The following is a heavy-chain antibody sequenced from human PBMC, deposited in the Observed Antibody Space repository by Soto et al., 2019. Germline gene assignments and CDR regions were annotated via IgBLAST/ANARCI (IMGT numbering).Heavy chain of an antibody. V-gene: IGHV3-74*01. CDR2: INSDGSST. J-gene: IGHJ6*03. D-gene: IGHD3-3*01. CDR1: GFTFSSYW. Sequence: GGSLRLSCAASGFTFSSYWMHWVRQAPGKGLVWVSRINSDGSSTSYADSVKGRFTISRDNAKNTLYLQMNSLRAEDTAVYYCARDPHYDFWSGYYYYYYYMDVWGKGTTVTVSS. CDR3: ARDPHYDFWSGYYYYYYYMDV.